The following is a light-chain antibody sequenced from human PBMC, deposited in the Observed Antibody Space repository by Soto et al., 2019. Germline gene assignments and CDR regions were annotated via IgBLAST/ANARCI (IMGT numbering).Light chain of an antibody. CDR1: SSNMGAGYD. Sequence: QSVLTQPPSVSGAPGQRVTISCTGSSSNMGAGYDVHWYKQLPGTAPKLLIYGNSNRPSGVPDRFSGSKSGTSASLAITGLQAEDEADYYCQSYDSSLSVVFGGGTKLTVL. J-gene: IGLJ2*01. CDR3: QSYDSSLSVV. CDR2: GNS. V-gene: IGLV1-40*01.